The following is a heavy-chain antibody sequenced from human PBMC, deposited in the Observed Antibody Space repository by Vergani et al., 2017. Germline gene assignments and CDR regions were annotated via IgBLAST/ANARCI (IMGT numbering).Heavy chain of an antibody. CDR1: GFTFSSYE. D-gene: IGHD3-22*01. V-gene: IGHV3-48*03. J-gene: IGHJ2*01. CDR2: ISSSGSTI. Sequence: EVQLVESGGGLVQPGGSLRLSCAASGFTFSSYEMNWVRQAPGKGLEWVSYISSSGSTIYYADSVKGRFTISRDNAKNSLYLQMNSLRAEDTAVYYCARAIVVVSGSSYWYFDLWGRGTLVTVSS. CDR3: ARAIVVVSGSSYWYFDL.